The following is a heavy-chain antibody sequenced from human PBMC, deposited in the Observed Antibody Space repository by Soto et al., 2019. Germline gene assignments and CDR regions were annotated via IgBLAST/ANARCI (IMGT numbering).Heavy chain of an antibody. Sequence: SVKVPCKASGGSFSSYAISRLRQAPGQGLEWMGGIIPIFGTANYAQKFQGRVTITADESTSTAYMELSSLRSEDTAVYYCAREVRGHSYGPNDAFDLWGQGTMVTLS. CDR1: GGSFSSYA. CDR2: IIPIFGTA. J-gene: IGHJ3*01. CDR3: AREVRGHSYGPNDAFDL. V-gene: IGHV1-69*13. D-gene: IGHD5-18*01.